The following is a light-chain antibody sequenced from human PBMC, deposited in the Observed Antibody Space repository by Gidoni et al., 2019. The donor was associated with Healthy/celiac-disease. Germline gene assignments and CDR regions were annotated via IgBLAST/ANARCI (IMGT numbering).Light chain of an antibody. CDR2: DVR. Sequence: QSALTQPRSVSASTVPSVTISCTGTSRDVGGYNYVSWYQQHPGKAHKLMIYDVRKRPSGVPDRFSGSKSGNTASLTISGLQAEDEADYYCCSYAGSYYYVFGTGTKVTVL. CDR1: SRDVGGYNY. CDR3: CSYAGSYYYV. J-gene: IGLJ1*01. V-gene: IGLV2-11*01.